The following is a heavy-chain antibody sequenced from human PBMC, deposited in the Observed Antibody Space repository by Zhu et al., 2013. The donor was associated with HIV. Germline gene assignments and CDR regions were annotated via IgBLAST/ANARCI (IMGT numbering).Heavy chain of an antibody. CDR3: ASGIANYYDSSGYYLPYGMDV. V-gene: IGHV1-18*01. CDR2: ISAYNGNT. J-gene: IGHJ6*02. CDR1: GYTFTSYG. Sequence: QVQLVQSGAEVKKPGASVKVSCKASGYTFTSYGISWVRQAPGQGLEWMGWISAYNGNTNYAQKLQGRVTMTTDTSTSTAYMELRSLRSDDTAVYYCASGIANYYDSSGYYLPYGMDVWGQGTTVTVSS. D-gene: IGHD3-22*01.